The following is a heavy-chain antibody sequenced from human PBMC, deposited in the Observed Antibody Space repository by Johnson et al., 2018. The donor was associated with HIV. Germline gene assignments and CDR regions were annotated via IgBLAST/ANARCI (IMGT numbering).Heavy chain of an antibody. CDR3: ARDCTGGVCLNDAFDI. CDR2: ISGSGGST. D-gene: IGHD2-8*02. CDR1: GFTFSSYA. V-gene: IGHV3-23*04. J-gene: IGHJ3*02. Sequence: MLLVESGGGLVQPGRSLRLSCAASGFTFSSYAMSWVRQAPGKGLEWVSAISGSGGSTYYADSVKGRFTISRDNSKNTLYLQMNSLRAEDTAVYYCARDCTGGVCLNDAFDIWGQGTMVTVSS.